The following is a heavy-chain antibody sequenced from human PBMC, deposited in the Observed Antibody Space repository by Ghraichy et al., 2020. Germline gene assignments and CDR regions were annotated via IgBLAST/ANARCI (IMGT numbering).Heavy chain of an antibody. CDR1: GFTFSTYT. V-gene: IGHV3-21*01. CDR3: ARDGSAAGHYYGMDV. J-gene: IGHJ6*02. CDR2: ISSSSSYI. D-gene: IGHD6-13*01. Sequence: GESLNISCAASGFTFSTYTMNWVRQAPGKGLEWVSSISSSSSYIYYAESVKGRFTISRDNAKNSLYLQVNSLTAEDTAVYYCARDGSAAGHYYGMDVWGQGTTVTVSS.